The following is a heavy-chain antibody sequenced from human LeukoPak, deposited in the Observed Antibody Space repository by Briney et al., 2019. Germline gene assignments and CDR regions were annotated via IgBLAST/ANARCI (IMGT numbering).Heavy chain of an antibody. CDR2: ICTSGRT. Sequence: SETLSLTCTVSGGSISSGSYYWSWIRQPAGKGRGWIGRICTSGRTTYNPSLKSRVTISVDTSKHQFSLKLSSVTAADTAVYYCAREAYYYDSSGYAGDAFDIWGQGTMVTVSS. J-gene: IGHJ3*02. V-gene: IGHV4-61*02. CDR3: AREAYYYDSSGYAGDAFDI. D-gene: IGHD3-22*01. CDR1: GGSISSGSYY.